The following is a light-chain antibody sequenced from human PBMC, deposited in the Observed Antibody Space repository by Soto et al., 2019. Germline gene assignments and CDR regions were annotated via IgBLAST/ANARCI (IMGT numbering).Light chain of an antibody. J-gene: IGKJ1*01. Sequence: EILMTQSPAPLSVAPGERITLSCRASQSITTSLAWYQQKPGQAPRLLIYGASTRATNVPARFSGSGSGTDFSLTISSLQSEDYSVYFCQQYTDWPTFGQGTKVDIK. V-gene: IGKV3-15*01. CDR2: GAS. CDR3: QQYTDWPT. CDR1: QSITTS.